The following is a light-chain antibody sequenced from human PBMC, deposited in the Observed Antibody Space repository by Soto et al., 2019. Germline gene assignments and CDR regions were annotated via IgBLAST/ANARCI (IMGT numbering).Light chain of an antibody. Sequence: DIVLTQSPGTLSLSPGERATLSCRASQSIPSNYLAWYQQKPGQAPRLLIHGASSRATGIPDRFSGSGSGTGFTLTISRLEPEDFAVYYCQLYGTSPPRYTFGLGTKLEIK. V-gene: IGKV3-20*01. CDR2: GAS. CDR3: QLYGTSPPRYT. J-gene: IGKJ2*01. CDR1: QSIPSNY.